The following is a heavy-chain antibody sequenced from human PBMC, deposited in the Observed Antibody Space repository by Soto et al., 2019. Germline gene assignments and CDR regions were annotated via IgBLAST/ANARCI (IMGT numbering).Heavy chain of an antibody. Sequence: QVQLVQSGAEVKKPGASVKVSCKTSGYTFTSYRISWVRQAPGQGLEWMGWISAYNGKINYAQNLQGRVTMTTDTSTSTAYMELRSLRSDDTAVYYCARLYRSSWSPDYWGQGTLVTVSS. CDR3: ARLYRSSWSPDY. D-gene: IGHD6-13*01. J-gene: IGHJ4*02. V-gene: IGHV1-18*01. CDR1: GYTFTSYR. CDR2: ISAYNGKI.